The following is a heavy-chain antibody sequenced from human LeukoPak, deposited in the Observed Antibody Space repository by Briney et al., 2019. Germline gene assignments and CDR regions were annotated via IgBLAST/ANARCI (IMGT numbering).Heavy chain of an antibody. CDR1: GGSISSYY. J-gene: IGHJ3*02. Sequence: PSETLSLTCTVSGGSISSYYWSWIRQPAGKGLEWIGRIYTSGSTYYNPSLKSRVTISVDTSKNQFSLKLSSVTAADTAVYYCARDGRGYSYAFDIWGQGTMVTVSS. CDR3: ARDGRGYSYAFDI. V-gene: IGHV4-4*07. CDR2: IYTSGST. D-gene: IGHD5-18*01.